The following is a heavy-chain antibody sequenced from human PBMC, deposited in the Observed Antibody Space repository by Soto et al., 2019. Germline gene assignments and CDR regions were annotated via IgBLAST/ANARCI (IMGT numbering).Heavy chain of an antibody. D-gene: IGHD3-3*01. J-gene: IGHJ4*02. CDR1: GFTFSRYS. V-gene: IGHV3-21*02. CDR2: ISGSGSHI. CDR3: ARAPYYGLFADFSASLPIDY. Sequence: EVQLLESGGGLVKSGGSLRLSCSASGFTFSRYSLLWFRQAPGKGLEWVSSISGSGSHIFYADSLKGRFTVSRDNANDSLSLQLNSLTAEHTAVYYCARAPYYGLFADFSASLPIDYWGQGAPVTV.